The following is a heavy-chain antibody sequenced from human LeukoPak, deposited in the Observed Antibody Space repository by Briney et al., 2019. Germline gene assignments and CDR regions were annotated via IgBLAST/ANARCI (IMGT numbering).Heavy chain of an antibody. CDR1: GFTFSSYT. CDR2: ISRSNIYK. V-gene: IGHV3-21*01. CDR3: AREPKPNYYYYYMDV. J-gene: IGHJ6*03. Sequence: GGSLRLSCAASGFTFSSYTMNWVRLAPGKGLEWVSSISRSNIYKYYADSVKGRFTISRDNAKNSLYLQMNSLRAEDTAVYYCAREPKPNYYYYYMDVWGKGTTVTVSS.